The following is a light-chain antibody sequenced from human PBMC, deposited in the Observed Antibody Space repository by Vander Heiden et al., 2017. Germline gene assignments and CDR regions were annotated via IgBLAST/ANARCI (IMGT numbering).Light chain of an antibody. J-gene: IGKJ4*01. CDR1: QSISSW. V-gene: IGKV1-5*03. CDR3: QHYNSYPLT. CDR2: KAS. Sequence: DIQMTQSPSTLSASVGDRVTITCRATQSISSWLAWYQQKPGKAPKVLIYKASSLESGVPSRFSGSGSGTEFTLTISSLQPDDFATYYCQHYNSYPLTFGRGTKVEIK.